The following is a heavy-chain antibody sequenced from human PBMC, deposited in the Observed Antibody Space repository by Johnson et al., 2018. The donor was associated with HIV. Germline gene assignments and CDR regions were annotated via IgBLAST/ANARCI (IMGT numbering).Heavy chain of an antibody. Sequence: QVQLVESGGGVVRPGRSLRLSCAASGFTFSSYAMHWVRQAPGKGLEWVAVISYDGSNKYYADSVKGRFTISRDNSKNTLYLQMNSLRAEDTAVYYCARCMITFGGVGGAFDIWGQGTMVTVSS. CDR1: GFTFSSYA. J-gene: IGHJ3*02. V-gene: IGHV3-30*04. CDR2: ISYDGSNK. D-gene: IGHD3-16*01. CDR3: ARCMITFGGVGGAFDI.